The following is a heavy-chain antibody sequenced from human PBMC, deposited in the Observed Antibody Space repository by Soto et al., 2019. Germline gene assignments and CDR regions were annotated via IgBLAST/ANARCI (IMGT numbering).Heavy chain of an antibody. V-gene: IGHV3-33*01. CDR3: ARDHQGIAVE. D-gene: IGHD6-19*01. Sequence: QVQLVESGGGVVQPGRSLRLSCAASGFTFSSYGMHWVRQAPGKGLEWVAVIWYDGSNKYYADSVKGRFTISRDNSKNTLYLPLNSLRAEDTAVYYCARDHQGIAVEWGQGTLVTVSS. CDR1: GFTFSSYG. CDR2: IWYDGSNK. J-gene: IGHJ4*02.